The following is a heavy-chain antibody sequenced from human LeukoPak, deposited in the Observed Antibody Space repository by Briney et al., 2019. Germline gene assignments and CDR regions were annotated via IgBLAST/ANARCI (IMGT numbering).Heavy chain of an antibody. Sequence: GGSLRLSCAASGFTFSNYAMSWVRQAPGKGLEWVSVISSGSDRTNYGRSVKGRFTISRDNSKNTLYLQMNSLRADDTAVYYCAKDQAGYNFGSDSWGQGTLVTVSS. CDR2: ISSGSDRT. CDR3: AKDQAGYNFGSDS. CDR1: GFTFSNYA. D-gene: IGHD3-3*01. J-gene: IGHJ4*02. V-gene: IGHV3-23*01.